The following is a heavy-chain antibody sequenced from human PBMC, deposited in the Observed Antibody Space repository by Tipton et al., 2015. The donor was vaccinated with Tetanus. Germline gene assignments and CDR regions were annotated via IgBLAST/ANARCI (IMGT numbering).Heavy chain of an antibody. CDR2: LIPIFGPP. CDR3: VRDRAAAGGSDY. Sequence: QSGPEVKKPGSSVKVSCSTSGGSFNTYVTSWVRQAPGQGLEWMGSLIPIFGPPNYAHKFQGRVTMTADASTTTVHMELSNLRSDDTAVYYCVRDRAAAGGSDYWGQGTLVTV. J-gene: IGHJ4*02. CDR1: GGSFNTYV. V-gene: IGHV1-69*15. D-gene: IGHD6-25*01.